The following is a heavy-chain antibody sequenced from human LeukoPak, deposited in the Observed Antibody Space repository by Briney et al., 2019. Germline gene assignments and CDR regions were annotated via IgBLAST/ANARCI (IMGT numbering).Heavy chain of an antibody. J-gene: IGHJ4*02. CDR1: GFTFSSYG. V-gene: IGHV3-30*02. D-gene: IGHD4/OR15-4a*01. CDR3: ARRAGAYSHPYDY. Sequence: GGSLRLSCAASGFTFSSYGMHWVRQAPGKGLEWVTFIRYDGTNKYFADSVKGRFTISRDNSKNTLYLQMNSLRAEDTAVYYCARRAGAYSHPYDYWGQGTLVTVSS. CDR2: IRYDGTNK.